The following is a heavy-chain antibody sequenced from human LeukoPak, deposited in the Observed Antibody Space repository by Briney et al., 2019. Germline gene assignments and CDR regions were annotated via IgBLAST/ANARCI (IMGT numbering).Heavy chain of an antibody. Sequence: SETLSLTCAVYGGSFSGYYWGWIRQPPGKGLEWIGSIYYSGSTYYNPSLKSRVTISVDTSKNQFSLELSSVTAADTAVYYCASPSSIAARPRAFDIWGQGTMVTVSS. CDR2: IYYSGST. V-gene: IGHV4-39*01. D-gene: IGHD6-6*01. CDR3: ASPSSIAARPRAFDI. J-gene: IGHJ3*02. CDR1: GGSFSGYY.